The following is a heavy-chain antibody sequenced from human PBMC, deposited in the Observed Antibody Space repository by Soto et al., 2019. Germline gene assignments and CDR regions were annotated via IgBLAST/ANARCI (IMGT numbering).Heavy chain of an antibody. J-gene: IGHJ4*02. V-gene: IGHV4-30-4*01. Sequence: SETLSLTCTVSGGSTSSGDYYWSWIRQPPGKGLEWIGYIYYSGITYYNPSLKNRLTISQDTSKNQFSLKLRSVTAADTAVYYCARQYGGYEYYFDYWGQGALVTVSS. CDR1: GGSTSSGDYY. CDR2: IYYSGIT. D-gene: IGHD5-12*01. CDR3: ARQYGGYEYYFDY.